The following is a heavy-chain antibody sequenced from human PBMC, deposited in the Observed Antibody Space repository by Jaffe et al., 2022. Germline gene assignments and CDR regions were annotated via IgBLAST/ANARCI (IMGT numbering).Heavy chain of an antibody. CDR3: ARTCRTPAS. Sequence: QVQLVESGGGLVAPGGSLRLSCAASGFTFSDYCMSWIRQAPGKGLECVSYITSGSSIYYADSVKGRFTISRDNAKNSLYLRMNSLRAEDTAVYYCARTCRTPASWGQGTLVTVSS. V-gene: IGHV3-11*01. D-gene: IGHD2-15*01. CDR2: ITSGSSI. CDR1: GFTFSDYC. J-gene: IGHJ5*02.